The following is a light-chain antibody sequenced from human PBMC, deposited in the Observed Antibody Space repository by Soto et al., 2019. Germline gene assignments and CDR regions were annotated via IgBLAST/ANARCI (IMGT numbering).Light chain of an antibody. Sequence: EIVLTQSPGTLSLSPGDRATLSCRASQSVRDTYLAWYQQKPGQPPRLLLYGASNRATGIPDRFSGSGSGTDFTLTVSRLAPEDFAVYYCLFGTLVWTFGQGTKVEIK. J-gene: IGKJ1*01. CDR1: QSVRDTY. V-gene: IGKV3-20*01. CDR2: GAS. CDR3: LFGTLVWT.